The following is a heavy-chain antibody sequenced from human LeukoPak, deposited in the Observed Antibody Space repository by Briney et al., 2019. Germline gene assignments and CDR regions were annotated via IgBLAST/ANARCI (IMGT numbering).Heavy chain of an antibody. CDR3: AREVGTPQAFDI. Sequence: GGSLRLSCAASGFTFSTYGMHWVRQAPGKGLEWVTVIWHDGSHKDYADSVRGRFTISRDNAKNSLYLQMNSLKAEDTAIYYCAREVGTPQAFDIWGQGTMVTVSS. V-gene: IGHV3-33*01. CDR1: GFTFSTYG. CDR2: IWHDGSHK. J-gene: IGHJ3*02. D-gene: IGHD1-26*01.